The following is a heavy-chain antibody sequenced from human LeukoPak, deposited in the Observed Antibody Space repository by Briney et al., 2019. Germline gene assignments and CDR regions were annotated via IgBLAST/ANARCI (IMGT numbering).Heavy chain of an antibody. V-gene: IGHV3-23*01. J-gene: IGHJ3*02. CDR2: ISGSGGST. Sequence: GGSLRLSCAAPGFTFSSYAMSWVRQAPGKGLEWVSAISGSGGSTYYADSVKCRFTISRDNSKNTLYLQMNSLRAEDTAVYYCANQGNYYRSGSYFDIWGQGTMVTVSS. D-gene: IGHD3-10*01. CDR3: ANQGNYYRSGSYFDI. CDR1: GFTFSSYA.